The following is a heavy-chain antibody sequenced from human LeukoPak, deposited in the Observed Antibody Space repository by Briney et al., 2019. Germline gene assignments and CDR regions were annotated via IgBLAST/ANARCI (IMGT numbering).Heavy chain of an antibody. CDR1: GFTFSSYA. CDR2: ISGSGGST. CDR3: AKDPKRLVAPAATPPHI. V-gene: IGHV3-23*01. Sequence: GGSLRLSCAASGFTFSSYAMSWVRQAPGKGLEWVSAISGSGGSTYYADSVKGRFTISRDNSKNTLYLQMNSLRAEDTAVYYCAKDPKRLVAPAATPPHIWGQGTMVTVSS. D-gene: IGHD2-2*01. J-gene: IGHJ3*02.